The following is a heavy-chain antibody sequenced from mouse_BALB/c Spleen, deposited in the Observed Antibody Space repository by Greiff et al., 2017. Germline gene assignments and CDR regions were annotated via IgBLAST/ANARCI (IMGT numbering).Heavy chain of an antibody. CDR1: GFSLTSYG. V-gene: IGHV2-5-1*01. CDR2: IWRGGST. D-gene: IGHD2-3*01. J-gene: IGHJ4*01. Sequence: QVQLQQSGPSLVQPSQSLSITCTVSGFSLTSYGVHWVRQSPGKGLEWLGVIWRGGSTDYNAAFMSRLSITKDNSKSQVFFKMNSLQADDTAIYYCAKNDDGYYLYAMDYWGQGTSVTVSS. CDR3: AKNDDGYYLYAMDY.